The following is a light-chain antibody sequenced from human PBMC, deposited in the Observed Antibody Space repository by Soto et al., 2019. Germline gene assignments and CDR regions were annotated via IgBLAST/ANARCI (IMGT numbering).Light chain of an antibody. J-gene: IGKJ2*01. V-gene: IGKV3-15*01. CDR1: QSVSNK. CDR3: QQYKNWPPQYT. CDR2: GAS. Sequence: EIVLTQSPATLSVSPGDRATLSCRASQSVSNKLAWYQQRPGQAPRLLIFGASTRATGVPARFSGSGSGTDFTLTIKRLQSEDFAVYLCQQYKNWPPQYTFGQGTKLEIK.